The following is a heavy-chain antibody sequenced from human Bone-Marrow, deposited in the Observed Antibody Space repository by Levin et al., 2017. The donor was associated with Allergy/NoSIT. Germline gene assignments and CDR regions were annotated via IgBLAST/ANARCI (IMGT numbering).Heavy chain of an antibody. V-gene: IGHV4/OR15-8*01. Sequence: SQTLSLTCGVSGGSITTNNWWTWVRQSPGKGLEWIGDIYHTGTPNYNVHLKSRVTISVDKSKNHFSLNMTSVTAADTALYYCARAKAGRRVDAFDIWGQGARVTVSS. CDR1: GGSITTNNW. CDR3: ARAKAGRRVDAFDI. D-gene: IGHD3-3*01. J-gene: IGHJ3*02. CDR2: IYHTGTP.